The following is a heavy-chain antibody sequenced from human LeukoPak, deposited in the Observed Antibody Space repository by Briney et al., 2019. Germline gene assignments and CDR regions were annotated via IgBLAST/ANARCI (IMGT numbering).Heavy chain of an antibody. CDR1: GFTFSSYW. D-gene: IGHD6-13*01. J-gene: IGHJ4*02. V-gene: IGHV3-7*04. CDR3: ARDQGRIAAANDY. CDR2: IKQDGSEK. Sequence: PGRSLRLSCAASGFTFSSYWMSWVRQAPGKGLEWVANIKQDGSEKYYVDSVKGRFTISRDNAKNSLYLQMNSLRAEDTAVYYCARDQGRIAAANDYWGQGTLVTVSS.